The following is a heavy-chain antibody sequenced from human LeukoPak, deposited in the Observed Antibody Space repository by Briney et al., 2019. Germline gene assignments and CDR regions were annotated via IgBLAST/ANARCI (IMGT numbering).Heavy chain of an antibody. CDR2: IVRGTTYYGGKT. CDR1: GCSISETNHH. D-gene: IGHD3-3*01. Sequence: PSESLSLSCTVSGCSISETNHHWVRNRQAPGKELEWVGSIVRGTTYYGGKTRYNPSLKSRVTMCVDTSKTQFSLKLRSVTDADRAIYYCARISYDFWSPYDPPSYHMDVWGKGTTVTVSS. CDR3: ARISYDFWSPYDPPSYHMDV. J-gene: IGHJ6*03. V-gene: IGHV4-39*01.